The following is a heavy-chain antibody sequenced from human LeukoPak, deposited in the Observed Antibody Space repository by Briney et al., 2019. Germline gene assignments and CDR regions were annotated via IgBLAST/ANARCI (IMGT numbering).Heavy chain of an antibody. CDR1: GFTFSSYS. Sequence: GGSLRLSCAASGFTFSSYSMNWVRQAPGKGLEWVSSISSSSSYIYYADSVKGRFTISRDNAKNSLYLQMNSLRAEDTAVYYCARVRGSCSSTSCYWEYYYYGMDVWGQGTTVTVSS. CDR2: ISSSSSYI. D-gene: IGHD2-2*01. V-gene: IGHV3-21*01. CDR3: ARVRGSCSSTSCYWEYYYYGMDV. J-gene: IGHJ6*02.